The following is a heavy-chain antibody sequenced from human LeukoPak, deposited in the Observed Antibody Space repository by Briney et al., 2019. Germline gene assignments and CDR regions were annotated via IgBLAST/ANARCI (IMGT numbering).Heavy chain of an antibody. CDR3: ARGNLRYFDWLFPDYFDY. CDR2: IDWDDDK. V-gene: IGHV2-70*11. J-gene: IGHJ4*02. D-gene: IGHD3-9*01. Sequence: SGPTLVNPTQTLTLTCTFSGFSLSTSGMCVSWIRQPPGKALEWLARIDWDDDKYYSTSLKTRLTISKDTSKNQVVLTMTNMDPVDTATYYCARGNLRYFDWLFPDYFDYWGQGTLVTVPS. CDR1: GFSLSTSGMC.